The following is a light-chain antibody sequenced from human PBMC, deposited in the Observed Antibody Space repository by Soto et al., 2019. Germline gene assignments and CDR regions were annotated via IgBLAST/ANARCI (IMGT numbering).Light chain of an antibody. CDR1: QSVSSSY. CDR3: QQYGNSRWT. V-gene: IGKV3-20*01. CDR2: GAS. Sequence: EILLTQSPGTLSFSPGERATLSCRSSQSVSSSYLAWYQQKPGQAPRLLIYGASSRATGIPDRFSGSGSGTDFTLTISRLEPEDFAVYYCQQYGNSRWTFGQGTKVDIK. J-gene: IGKJ1*01.